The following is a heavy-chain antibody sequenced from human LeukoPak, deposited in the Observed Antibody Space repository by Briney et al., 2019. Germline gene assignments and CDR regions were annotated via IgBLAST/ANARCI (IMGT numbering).Heavy chain of an antibody. CDR2: INWNGGST. J-gene: IGHJ3*02. D-gene: IGHD2-2*01. Sequence: PGGSLRLSCAASGFTFDDYGMSWVRRAPGKGLEWVSGINWNGGSTGYADSVKGRFTISRNNAKNSLYLQMNSLRAEDTALYYCARGYCTSTSCYGVAAFDIWGQGTMVTVSS. CDR1: GFTFDDYG. CDR3: ARGYCTSTSCYGVAAFDI. V-gene: IGHV3-20*04.